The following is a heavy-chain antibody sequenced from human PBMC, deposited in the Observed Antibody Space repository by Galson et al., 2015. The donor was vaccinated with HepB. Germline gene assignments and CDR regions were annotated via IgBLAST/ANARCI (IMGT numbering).Heavy chain of an antibody. Sequence: CAISGDSVSRYNAAWNWIRQSPSRGLEWLGRTYYRSKWYTDYAVSVKSRITFNSDTSKNQFSLQLNSVTPEDTAVYYCARNWGITATTNFHYYGMDVWGQGTTVTVSS. CDR3: ARNWGITATTNFHYYGMDV. CDR1: GDSVSRYNAA. J-gene: IGHJ6*02. CDR2: TYYRSKWYT. V-gene: IGHV6-1*01. D-gene: IGHD1-7*01.